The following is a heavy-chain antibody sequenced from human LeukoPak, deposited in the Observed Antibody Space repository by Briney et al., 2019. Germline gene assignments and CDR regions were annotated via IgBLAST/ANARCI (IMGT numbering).Heavy chain of an antibody. CDR2: ISAYNGNT. CDR1: DYTFTSYG. CDR3: ARDRAAAGTRIFDY. D-gene: IGHD6-13*01. V-gene: IGHV1-18*01. Sequence: ASVKVSCKASDYTFTSYGISWVRQAPGQGLEWMGWISAYNGNTNYAQKLQGRVTMTTDTSTSTAYMELRSLRSDDTAVYYCARDRAAAGTRIFDYWGQGTLVTVSS. J-gene: IGHJ4*02.